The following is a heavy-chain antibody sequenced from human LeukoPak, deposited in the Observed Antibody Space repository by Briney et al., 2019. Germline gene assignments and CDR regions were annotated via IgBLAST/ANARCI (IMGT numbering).Heavy chain of an antibody. CDR2: IYHSGST. V-gene: IGHV4-4*02. CDR1: GGSISSSNW. Sequence: SETLSLTCAVSGGSISSSNWWSWVRQPPGKGLEWIGEIYHSGSTNYNPSLKSRVTISVDKSKNQFSLKLSSVTAADTAVYYCASFYGSGSSTGDYWGQGTLVTVSS. D-gene: IGHD3-10*01. CDR3: ASFYGSGSSTGDY. J-gene: IGHJ4*02.